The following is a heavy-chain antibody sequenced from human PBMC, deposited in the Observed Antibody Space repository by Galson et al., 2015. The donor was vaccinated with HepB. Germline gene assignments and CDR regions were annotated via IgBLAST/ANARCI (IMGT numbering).Heavy chain of an antibody. V-gene: IGHV1-2*04. CDR3: ARIGPFYDILTGYYPIDY. CDR2: INPNSGGT. Sequence: SVKVSCKASGYTFTGYYMHWVRQAPGQGLEWMGWINPNSGGTNYAQKFQGWVTMTRDTSISTAYMELSRLRSDDTAVYYCARIGPFYDILTGYYPIDYWGQGTLVTVSS. J-gene: IGHJ4*02. CDR1: GYTFTGYY. D-gene: IGHD3-9*01.